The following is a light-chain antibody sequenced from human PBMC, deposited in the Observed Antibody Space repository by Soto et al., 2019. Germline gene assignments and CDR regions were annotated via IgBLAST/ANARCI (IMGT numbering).Light chain of an antibody. CDR2: YVI. V-gene: IGLV2-11*01. CDR1: RSDV. J-gene: IGLJ3*02. CDR3: CSSAGGFTWV. Sequence: QSALTQPRSVSGSPGQSVTISCIGTRSDVVSWYQQHPDKAPKLIIYYVIQRPSGVPDRFSASKSGNTASLTISGLQAEDEADYYCCSSAGGFTWVFGGGTKLTVL.